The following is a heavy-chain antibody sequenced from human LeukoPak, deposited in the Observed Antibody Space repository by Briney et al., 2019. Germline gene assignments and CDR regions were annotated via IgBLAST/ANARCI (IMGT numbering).Heavy chain of an antibody. Sequence: PGGSLRLSCAASGFTFDDYAMHWVRQAPGKGLEWVSGISWNSGSIGYADSVKGRFTISRDNTKNSLYLQMNSLRAEDTALYYCAKATGPGYCSSTSCTSDHFDCWGQGTLVTVSS. D-gene: IGHD2-2*01. J-gene: IGHJ4*02. CDR2: ISWNSGSI. CDR3: AKATGPGYCSSTSCTSDHFDC. CDR1: GFTFDDYA. V-gene: IGHV3-9*01.